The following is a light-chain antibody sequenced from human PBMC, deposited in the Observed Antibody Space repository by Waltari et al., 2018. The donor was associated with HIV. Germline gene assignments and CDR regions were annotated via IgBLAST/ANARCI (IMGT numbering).Light chain of an antibody. CDR3: TSYTSSSGYV. CDR2: DVS. Sequence: QSALTQPASVSGSPGQSITISCTGTSSDVGGYKSVSWYQQHPGKAPKFMIYDVSNRPAGFSKRFSGSKSGNTASLTISGLQAEDEADYYCTSYTSSSGYVFGTGTKVTVL. CDR1: SSDVGGYKS. J-gene: IGLJ1*01. V-gene: IGLV2-14*01.